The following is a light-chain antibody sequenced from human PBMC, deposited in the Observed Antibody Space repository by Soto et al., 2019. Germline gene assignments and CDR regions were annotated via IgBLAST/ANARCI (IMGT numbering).Light chain of an antibody. V-gene: IGKV1-39*01. CDR3: QQSYFTPRT. J-gene: IGKJ2*01. Sequence: DIQMTQSPSSLSASVGDRVTITCRASQSISNYLNWYQQRPGKAPNLLIYAASSLQGGVPSRFSGSGSGTLFTLTINSLQPEDFAAYYCQQSYFTPRTFGQGTKLEFK. CDR1: QSISNY. CDR2: AAS.